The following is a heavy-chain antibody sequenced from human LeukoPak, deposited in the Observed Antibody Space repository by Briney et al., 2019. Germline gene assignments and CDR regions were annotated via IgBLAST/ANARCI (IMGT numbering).Heavy chain of an antibody. CDR1: GGSFNGYY. Sequence: SETLSLTCAVYGGSFNGYYWSWIRQPPGKGLEWIGEINHSGSINYNPSLKSRVTISVDTSKNQFSLKLSSVTAADTAVYYCARGLSAIVYWGQGTLVTVSS. CDR2: INHSGSI. D-gene: IGHD2-15*01. V-gene: IGHV4-34*01. J-gene: IGHJ4*02. CDR3: ARGLSAIVY.